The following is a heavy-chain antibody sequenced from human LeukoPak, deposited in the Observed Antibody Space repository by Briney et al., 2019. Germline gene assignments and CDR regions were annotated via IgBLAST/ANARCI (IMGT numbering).Heavy chain of an antibody. J-gene: IGHJ3*02. Sequence: GGSLRLSCAASGFTFSSYWMSWVRQAPGKGLEWVANIKEDGSEKYYVDSVKGRFSISRDNAKNSLHLQMNSPRAEDTAVYYCARWGTYSSSWLGAFDIWGQGTMVTVSS. D-gene: IGHD6-13*01. CDR3: ARWGTYSSSWLGAFDI. CDR1: GFTFSSYW. V-gene: IGHV3-7*05. CDR2: IKEDGSEK.